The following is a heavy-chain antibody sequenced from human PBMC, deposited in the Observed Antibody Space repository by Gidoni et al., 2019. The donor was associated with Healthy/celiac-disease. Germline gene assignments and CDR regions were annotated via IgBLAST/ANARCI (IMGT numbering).Heavy chain of an antibody. CDR2: TYYRSKWYN. CDR3: ARGWLLWFGELLKPFDY. D-gene: IGHD3-10*01. J-gene: IGHJ4*02. Sequence: QVQLQQSGPGLVKPSQTLSLTCAISGDSVSSTSAAWNWIRQSPSRGLEWLGRTYYRSKWYNDYAVSVKSRITINPDTSKNQFSLQLNSVTPEDTAVYYCARGWLLWFGELLKPFDYWGQGTLVTVSS. CDR1: GDSVSSTSAA. V-gene: IGHV6-1*01.